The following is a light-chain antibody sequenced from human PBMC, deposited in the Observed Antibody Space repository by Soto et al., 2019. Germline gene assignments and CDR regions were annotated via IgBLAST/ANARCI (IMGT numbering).Light chain of an antibody. CDR2: DAS. CDR3: QQYNRYPRT. V-gene: IGKV1-5*01. Sequence: DIQMTQSPSTLSASVGDRVTITCRASQSISSWLAWYQQKPGKAPKLLIYDASSLESGVPSRFSGSGSGTEFTLTVSSLQPDDFATYYCQQYNRYPRTFGQGTEVEIK. CDR1: QSISSW. J-gene: IGKJ1*01.